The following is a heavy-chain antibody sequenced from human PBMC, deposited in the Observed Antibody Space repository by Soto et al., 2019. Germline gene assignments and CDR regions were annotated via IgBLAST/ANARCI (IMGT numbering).Heavy chain of an antibody. V-gene: IGHV3-74*01. J-gene: IGHJ5*02. CDR3: ARDYAVAVHNWFDP. CDR1: GFTFSSYW. Sequence: LRLSCAASGFTFSSYWMHWVRQAPGKGMVWVSRINSDGSSTSYADSVKGRFTISRDNAKNTLYLQMNSLRAEDTAVYYCARDYAVAVHNWFDPWGQGTLVTVSS. CDR2: INSDGSST. D-gene: IGHD6-19*01.